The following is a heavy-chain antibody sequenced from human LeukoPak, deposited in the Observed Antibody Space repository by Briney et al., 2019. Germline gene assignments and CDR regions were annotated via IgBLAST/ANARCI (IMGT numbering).Heavy chain of an antibody. CDR1: GGSFSGYY. D-gene: IGHD4-17*01. J-gene: IGHJ4*02. Sequence: SETLSLTCAVYGGSFSGYYWSWVRQPLGQGLEWIGEINHSGSTNDNPSHKSRITISVDTSKNQFSLKLSSVTAADTAVYYCAGVRSYGEPFFDNWGQGTLVTVSS. CDR2: INHSGST. V-gene: IGHV4-34*01. CDR3: AGVRSYGEPFFDN.